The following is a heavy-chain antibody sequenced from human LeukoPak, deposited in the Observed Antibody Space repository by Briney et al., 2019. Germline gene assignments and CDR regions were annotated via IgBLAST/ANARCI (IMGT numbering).Heavy chain of an antibody. J-gene: IGHJ4*02. CDR1: GFTFDDYV. CDR3: AKGKCGSTSCSIDY. D-gene: IGHD2-2*01. CDR2: ISWNNGGI. V-gene: IGHV3-9*01. Sequence: GGSLRLSCAASGFTFDDYVMHWVRRAPGKGLEWVSGISWNNGGIGYADSVKGRFTIARDNAKNSLYLQMNSLRAEDTALYYCAKGKCGSTSCSIDYWGQGTLVTVSS.